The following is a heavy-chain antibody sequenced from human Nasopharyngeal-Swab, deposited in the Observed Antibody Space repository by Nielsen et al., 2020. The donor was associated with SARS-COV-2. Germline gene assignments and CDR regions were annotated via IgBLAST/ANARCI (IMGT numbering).Heavy chain of an antibody. D-gene: IGHD2-15*01. Sequence: GESLKISCKVSGYSFTNYWIDWVRQMPGKGLEWMGIIYPGDSDTSYIPSFQGQVTISADKSISTTHLQWSSLQASDTAMCFCTRLGHCSGGSCYALGPDYWGQGTQVTVSS. V-gene: IGHV5-51*01. CDR1: GYSFTNYW. CDR3: TRLGHCSGGSCYALGPDY. J-gene: IGHJ4*02. CDR2: IYPGDSDT.